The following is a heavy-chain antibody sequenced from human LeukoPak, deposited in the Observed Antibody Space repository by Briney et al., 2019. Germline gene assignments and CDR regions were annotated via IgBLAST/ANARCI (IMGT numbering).Heavy chain of an antibody. CDR2: ISFDGNNK. D-gene: IGHD1-26*01. CDR3: AKDRAPGGNYYNFSD. CDR1: VFTFRIYA. J-gene: IGHJ4*02. V-gene: IGHV3-30-3*01. Sequence: RVMSLRLSCAAPVFTFRIYAIHWVRQTLGKGLEWVTVISFDGNNKYYADSVRGRFTISRDNSKNTVYLQMNSLRTEDTAIYYCAKDRAPGGNYYNFSDWGQGTLVTVSS.